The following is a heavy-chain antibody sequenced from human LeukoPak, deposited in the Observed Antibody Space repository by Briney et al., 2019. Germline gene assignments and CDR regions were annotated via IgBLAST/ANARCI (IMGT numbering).Heavy chain of an antibody. CDR1: GFTFSSYG. V-gene: IGHV3-30*02. CDR3: AKEGVWFGDLGGAYHFDY. CDR2: IRYDGSNK. J-gene: IGHJ4*02. D-gene: IGHD3-10*01. Sequence: PGGSLRLSCAASGFTFSSYGMHWVRQAPGKGLEWVAFIRYDGSNKYYADSVKGRFTISRDNSKNTLYLQMNSLRAEDTAVYYCAKEGVWFGDLGGAYHFDYWGQGTLVTVSS.